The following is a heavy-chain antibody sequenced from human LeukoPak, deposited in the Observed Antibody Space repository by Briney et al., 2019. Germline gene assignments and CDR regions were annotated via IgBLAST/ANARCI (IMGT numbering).Heavy chain of an antibody. J-gene: IGHJ4*02. D-gene: IGHD4-17*01. CDR2: IRYDGSNK. CDR3: AKGLDYGDYRLLGY. Sequence: GGSLRLSCAASGFTFSGYGMHWVRQAPGKGLEWVAFIRYDGSNKYYADSVKGRFTISRDNSKNTLYLQMNSLRAEDTAVYYCAKGLDYGDYRLLGYWGQGTLVTVSS. V-gene: IGHV3-30*02. CDR1: GFTFSGYG.